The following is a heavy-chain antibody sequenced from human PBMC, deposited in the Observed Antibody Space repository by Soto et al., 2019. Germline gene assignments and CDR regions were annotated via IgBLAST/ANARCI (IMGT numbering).Heavy chain of an antibody. D-gene: IGHD3-3*01. V-gene: IGHV3-33*01. CDR2: IWYDGSKK. J-gene: IGHJ6*02. CDR1: GVPFSSFV. CDR3: ARDDSSNSRWSGYYPSRNGMDV. Sequence: QVQVGESGGGVVQPGRSLRLSCAASGVPFSSFVMHWVRQAPGKGLEWVSLIWYDGSKKSYGDSVKGRFTISRDNSTNTVYLQMNSLRADDTAVDYCARDDSSNSRWSGYYPSRNGMDVWGQGTTVTVSS.